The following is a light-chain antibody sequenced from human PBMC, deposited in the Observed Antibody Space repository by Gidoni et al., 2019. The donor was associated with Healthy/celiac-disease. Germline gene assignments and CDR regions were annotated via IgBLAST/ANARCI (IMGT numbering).Light chain of an antibody. CDR3: QQYYSYGT. CDR2: AAS. CDR1: QGISSY. V-gene: IGKV1-8*01. J-gene: IGKJ4*01. Sequence: AIRMTQSPPSLSASTGDRVTITCRASQGISSYLAWYQQKPGKAPKLLIYAASTLQSGVPSRFSGSGSGTDFTLTISCLQSEDFATYYCQQYYSYGTFGGGTKVEIK.